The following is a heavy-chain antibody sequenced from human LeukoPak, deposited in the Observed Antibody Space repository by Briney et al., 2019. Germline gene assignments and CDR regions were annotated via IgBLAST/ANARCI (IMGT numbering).Heavy chain of an antibody. D-gene: IGHD3-16*02. CDR3: ARGLHYDYVWGSYRSYYFDY. J-gene: IGHJ4*02. Sequence: SETPSLTCAVYGGSFSGYYWSWIRQPPGKGLEWIGEINHSGSTNYNPSLKSRVTISVDTSKNQFSLKLSSVTAADTAVYYCARGLHYDYVWGSYRSYYFDYWGQGTLVTVSS. V-gene: IGHV4-34*01. CDR1: GGSFSGYY. CDR2: INHSGST.